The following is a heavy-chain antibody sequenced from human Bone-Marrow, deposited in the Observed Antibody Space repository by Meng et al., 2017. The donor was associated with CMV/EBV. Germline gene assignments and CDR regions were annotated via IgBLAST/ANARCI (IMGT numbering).Heavy chain of an antibody. V-gene: IGHV2-70*04. Sequence: SGPTLVKPKQTLTLTCTFPGFPLCTLGVRMSWVRQPPGKALEWLARIDWDDYEFYSTSLKSRLTVSKDTSKNQVVITMTDMDPADTATYYCARQSVLERRYFDYWGQGILVTVSS. CDR3: ARQSVLERRYFDY. J-gene: IGHJ4*02. D-gene: IGHD5/OR15-5a*01. CDR2: IDWDDYE. CDR1: GFPLCTLGVR.